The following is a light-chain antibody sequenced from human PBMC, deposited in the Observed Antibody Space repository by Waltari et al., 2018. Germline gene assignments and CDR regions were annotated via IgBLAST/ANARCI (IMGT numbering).Light chain of an antibody. CDR3: CSCAGSYTWV. CDR2: DVS. Sequence: QSALTQPRPVSGSPGQSVPISCTGTTSDVGGYNYVSWYQQHPGKAPQPMIYDVSKRPSGVPDRFSGSKSGNTASLTISGLQAEDEADYYCCSCAGSYTWVFGGGTKLTVL. J-gene: IGLJ3*02. V-gene: IGLV2-11*01. CDR1: TSDVGGYNY.